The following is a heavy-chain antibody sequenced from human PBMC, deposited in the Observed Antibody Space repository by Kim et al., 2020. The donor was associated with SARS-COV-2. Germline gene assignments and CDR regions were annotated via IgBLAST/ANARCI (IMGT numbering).Heavy chain of an antibody. CDR3: AKDTIAAAPGMDV. CDR2: ISWISGSI. CDR1: GFTFDDYA. D-gene: IGHD6-13*01. Sequence: GGSLRLSCAASGFTFDDYAMHWVRQAPGKGLEWVSGISWISGSIGYADSVKGRFTISRDNAKNSLYLQMNSLRAEDTALYYCAKDTIAAAPGMDVWGQGT. J-gene: IGHJ6*02. V-gene: IGHV3-9*01.